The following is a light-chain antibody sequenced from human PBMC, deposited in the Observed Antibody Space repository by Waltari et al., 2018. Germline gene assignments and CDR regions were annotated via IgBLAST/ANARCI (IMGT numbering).Light chain of an antibody. CDR1: SSNIGSHS. CDR3: AAWDDSLNARFV. CDR2: SSR. J-gene: IGLJ1*01. Sequence: QSALTQPPSASGTPGQRVIISCSGSSSNIGSHSVSWFQKLPGTAPKLVIYSSRPRPSGIPDRFSGSKSGTSASLAISGLQSGDEADYYCAAWDDSLNARFVFGNGTKVTVL. V-gene: IGLV1-44*01.